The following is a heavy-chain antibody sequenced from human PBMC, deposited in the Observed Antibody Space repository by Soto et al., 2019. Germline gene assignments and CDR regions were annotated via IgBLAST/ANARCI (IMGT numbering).Heavy chain of an antibody. D-gene: IGHD1-26*01. V-gene: IGHV1-18*01. J-gene: IGHJ5*02. CDR2: ISAYNGNT. CDR3: ASSSGTSYIWFDP. Sequence: QVQLVQSGAEVKKPGASVKVSCKASGYTFTSYGISWVRQAPGQGLEWMGWISAYNGNTNYAQKLQGRAAMTTDTSTGTAYMEVRSLRSDGTAVYYCASSSGTSYIWFDPWGQGTLVTVSS. CDR1: GYTFTSYG.